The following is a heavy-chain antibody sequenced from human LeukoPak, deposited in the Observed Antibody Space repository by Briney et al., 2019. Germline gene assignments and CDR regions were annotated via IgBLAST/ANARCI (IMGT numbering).Heavy chain of an antibody. CDR3: AKSGFWSGSHYYYGMDV. CDR2: ISWNSGSI. D-gene: IGHD3-3*01. CDR1: GFTFDDYA. J-gene: IGHJ6*02. V-gene: IGHV3-9*01. Sequence: GRSLRLSCAASGFTFDDYAMHWVRQAPGKGLEWVSGISWNSGSIGYADSVKGRFTISRDNAKNSLYLQMNSLRAEDTALYYCAKSGFWSGSHYYYGMDVWGQGTTVTVSS.